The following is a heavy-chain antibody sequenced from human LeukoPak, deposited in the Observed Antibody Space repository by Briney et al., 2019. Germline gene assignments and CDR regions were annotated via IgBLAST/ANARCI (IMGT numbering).Heavy chain of an antibody. D-gene: IGHD6-19*01. CDR3: ARHGLDSSGWYYFDY. V-gene: IGHV5-51*01. Sequence: GESLKISCKGSGYSFTSYWIGWVRQMPGKGLEWMGIIYPGDSDTRYSPSFQGQVTISADKSISTAYLQWSSLKASDTAMYYCARHGLDSSGWYYFDYWGQGTLVTVSS. CDR1: GYSFTSYW. CDR2: IYPGDSDT. J-gene: IGHJ4*02.